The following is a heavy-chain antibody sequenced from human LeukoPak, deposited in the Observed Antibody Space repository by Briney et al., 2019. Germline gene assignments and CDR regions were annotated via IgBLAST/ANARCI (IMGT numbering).Heavy chain of an antibody. D-gene: IGHD3-22*01. CDR2: LNPSGGST. V-gene: IGHV1-46*01. J-gene: IGHJ4*02. CDR3: ARDRRYDSSGYSLDY. Sequence: ASVKVSCKASGYTFTNYYIHWVRQAPGEGLEWMGILNPSGGSTTDAQKFQGGLTMTRDTSTSTVYMEVSSLRSEDTAVYYCARDRRYDSSGYSLDYWGQGTLVTVSS. CDR1: GYTFTNYY.